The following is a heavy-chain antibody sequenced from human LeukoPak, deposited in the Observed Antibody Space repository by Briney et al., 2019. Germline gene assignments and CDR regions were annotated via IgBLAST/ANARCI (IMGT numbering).Heavy chain of an antibody. CDR3: ARVQHIVATMPFDY. D-gene: IGHD5-12*01. Sequence: GGSLRLSCAASGFTFSSYSMNWVRQAPGKGLEWVSSISSSSYIYYADSVKGRFTISRDNAKNSLYLQMNSLRAEDTAVYYCARVQHIVATMPFDYWGQGTLVTVSS. J-gene: IGHJ4*02. CDR1: GFTFSSYS. V-gene: IGHV3-21*01. CDR2: ISSSSYI.